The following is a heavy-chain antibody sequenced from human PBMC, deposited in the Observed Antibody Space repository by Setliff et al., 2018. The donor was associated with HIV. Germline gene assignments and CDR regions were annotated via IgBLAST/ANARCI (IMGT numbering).Heavy chain of an antibody. D-gene: IGHD2-15*01. V-gene: IGHV4-39*07. J-gene: IGHJ5*02. CDR3: AGGPGYCSGGTCYPGGWFDP. Sequence: TSETLSLTCTVSGGSISSSSYYWGWIRQPPGKGLEWIGSIYYSGSTYYNPSLKSRVTISVDMSKNQFSLKLSSVTAADTAVYYCAGGPGYCSGGTCYPGGWFDPWGQGTLVTVPQ. CDR2: IYYSGST. CDR1: GGSISSSSYY.